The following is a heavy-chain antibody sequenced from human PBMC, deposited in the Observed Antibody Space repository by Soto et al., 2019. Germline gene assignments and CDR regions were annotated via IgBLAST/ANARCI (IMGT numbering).Heavy chain of an antibody. V-gene: IGHV5-51*01. CDR2: IYPGDSDT. CDR3: ARQAYQYDNYSFGH. D-gene: IGHD3-22*01. Sequence: PGESLKISCKGSGYSFTSYWIGWVRQMPGKGLEWMGIIYPGDSDTRYSPSFQGQVTISADKSISTAYLQWSSLRVSDTAMYYCARQAYQYDNYSFGHWGQGTLGTVSS. CDR1: GYSFTSYW. J-gene: IGHJ4*02.